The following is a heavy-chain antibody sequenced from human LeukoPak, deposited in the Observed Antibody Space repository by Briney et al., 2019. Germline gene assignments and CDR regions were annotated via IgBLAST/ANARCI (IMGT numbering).Heavy chain of an antibody. CDR3: AKDLWFGELRHYFDY. D-gene: IGHD3-10*01. J-gene: IGHJ4*02. CDR2: IRYDGSNK. V-gene: IGHV3-30*02. Sequence: GGSLRLSCAASGFTFSSYGMHWVRQAPGKGLEWVAFIRYDGSNKYYADSVKGRFTISRDNSKSTLYLQMNSLRAEDTAVYYCAKDLWFGELRHYFDYWGQGTLVTISS. CDR1: GFTFSSYG.